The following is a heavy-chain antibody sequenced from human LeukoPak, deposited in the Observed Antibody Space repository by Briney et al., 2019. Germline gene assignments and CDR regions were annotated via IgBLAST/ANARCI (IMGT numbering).Heavy chain of an antibody. J-gene: IGHJ6*02. CDR1: GFTFSSYA. CDR2: ISYDGSNK. CDR3: ARGDPSPEVVNYYDSSGNYGMDV. V-gene: IGHV3-30-3*01. Sequence: GGSLRLSCAASGFTFSSYAMHWVRQAPGKGLEWVAVISYDGSNKYYADSVKGRFTISRDNSKNTLYLQMNSLRAEDTAVYYCARGDPSPEVVNYYDSSGNYGMDVWGQGTTVTVSS. D-gene: IGHD3-22*01.